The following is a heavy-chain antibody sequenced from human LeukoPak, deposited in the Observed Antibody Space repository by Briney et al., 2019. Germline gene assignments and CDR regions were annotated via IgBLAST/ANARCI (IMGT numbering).Heavy chain of an antibody. CDR1: GFTFVDYA. J-gene: IGHJ4*02. CDR2: IRHKAYGGTT. CDR3: IRGYCTSTNCYLPY. Sequence: GGSLRLSCTASGFTFVDYAMSWFRQAPGKGLEWVGFIRHKAYGGTTEYAASVKGRFTISRDDSKSIAYLQMNSLKTEDTAVYYCIRGYCTSTNCYLPYWGQGTLVTVSS. V-gene: IGHV3-49*03. D-gene: IGHD2-2*01.